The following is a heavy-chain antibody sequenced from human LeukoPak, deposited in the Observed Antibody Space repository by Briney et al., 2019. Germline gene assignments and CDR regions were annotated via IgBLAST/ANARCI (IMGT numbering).Heavy chain of an antibody. D-gene: IGHD6-6*01. CDR2: IIPIFGTA. Sequence: SVKVSCKASGGTFSSYAISWVRQAPGQGLEWMGGIIPIFGTANYAQKFQGRVTITTDESTSTAYMELSSLRSEDTAVYYCARYGSGSSGFDYWGQETLVTVSS. J-gene: IGHJ4*02. CDR3: ARYGSGSSGFDY. CDR1: GGTFSSYA. V-gene: IGHV1-69*05.